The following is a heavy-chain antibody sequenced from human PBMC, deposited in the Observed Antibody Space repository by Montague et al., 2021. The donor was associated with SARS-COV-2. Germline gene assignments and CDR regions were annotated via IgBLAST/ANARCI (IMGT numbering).Heavy chain of an antibody. CDR2: IYHSGGT. D-gene: IGHD3-10*01. CDR3: ARWYYGSGSYPH. V-gene: IGHV4-38-2*01. Sequence: SETRSLTCSVSGYSISSGYYWGWIRQPPGKGLEWIGNIYHSGGTYYSPSLKSRVTVSVDTSKNQFSLRLSSVIAADTAVYYCARWYYGSGSYPHWGQGTLVTVSS. CDR1: GYSISSGYY. J-gene: IGHJ4*02.